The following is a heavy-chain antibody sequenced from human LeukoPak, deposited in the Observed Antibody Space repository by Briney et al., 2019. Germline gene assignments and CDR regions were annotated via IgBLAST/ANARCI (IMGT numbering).Heavy chain of an antibody. CDR2: IRSKAYGGTT. Sequence: GGSLRLSCTASGFTFGDYAMSWVRQAPGKGLEWVGFIRSKAYGGTTEYAASVNGRFTISRDDSKSIAYLQMNSLKTEDTAVYYCTRVGRKGTVTTWGYWGQGTLVTVSS. CDR3: TRVGRKGTVTTWGY. V-gene: IGHV3-49*04. J-gene: IGHJ4*02. CDR1: GFTFGDYA. D-gene: IGHD4-17*01.